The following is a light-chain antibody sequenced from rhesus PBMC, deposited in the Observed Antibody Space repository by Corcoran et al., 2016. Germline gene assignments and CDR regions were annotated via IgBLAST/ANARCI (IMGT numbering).Light chain of an antibody. CDR1: QSISSW. J-gene: IGKJ2*01. V-gene: IGKV1-22*01. Sequence: DIQMTQSPSSLSASVGDTVTITCRASQSISSWLDWYQQKPGKAPKLLIYKAAILQSGVPSRFSGGGSGTDFTLPISSLQPEDFATYYCLQYSSSPYSFGQGTKVEIK. CDR3: LQYSSSPYS. CDR2: KAA.